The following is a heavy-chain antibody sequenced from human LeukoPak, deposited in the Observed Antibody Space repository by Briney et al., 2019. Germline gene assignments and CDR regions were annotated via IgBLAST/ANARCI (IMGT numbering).Heavy chain of an antibody. V-gene: IGHV3-74*01. Sequence: GGSLRLSCAASGFTFSSYSMNWVRQAPGKGLVWVSRINSDGGSTTYADSAKGRFTISRDNAKNMLYLQMNRLRGEETTVYYCARAKGSLQDWGQGTLVSVSS. J-gene: IGHJ4*02. CDR1: GFTFSSYS. D-gene: IGHD3-10*01. CDR2: INSDGGST. CDR3: ARAKGSLQD.